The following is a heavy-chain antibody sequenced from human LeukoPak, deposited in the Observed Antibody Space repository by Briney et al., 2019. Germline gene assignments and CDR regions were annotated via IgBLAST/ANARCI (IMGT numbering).Heavy chain of an antibody. J-gene: IGHJ5*02. D-gene: IGHD3-22*01. CDR1: GYTFTSYD. CDR3: ARDLLTYYYDSSGYYGTGFDP. V-gene: IGHV1-8*01. CDR2: MNPNSGNT. Sequence: GASVTVSCKASGYTFTSYDINWVRQATGQGLEWMGWMNPNSGNTGYAQKFQGRVTMTRNTSISTAYMELSSLRSEDTAVYYCARDLLTYYYDSSGYYGTGFDPWGQGTLVTVSS.